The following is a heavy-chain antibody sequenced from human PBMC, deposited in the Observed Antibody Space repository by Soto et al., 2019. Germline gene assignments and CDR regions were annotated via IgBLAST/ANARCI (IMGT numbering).Heavy chain of an antibody. CDR2: LSSTNRFI. J-gene: IGHJ4*02. Sequence: EVQLVESGGGLVEPGGSLRLSCAASGFSFNSYTMNWVRQAPGKGLEWVSSLSSTNRFIYYADSVKGRFTISRDNAESSLYLQMHSMRDEDTAVYYCASDRETTGPPTGLDVWGQGTLVTVSS. CDR3: ASDRETTGPPTGLDV. D-gene: IGHD4-17*01. CDR1: GFSFNSYT. V-gene: IGHV3-21*06.